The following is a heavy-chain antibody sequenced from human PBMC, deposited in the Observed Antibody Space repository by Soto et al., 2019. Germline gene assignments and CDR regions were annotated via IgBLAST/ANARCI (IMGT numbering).Heavy chain of an antibody. J-gene: IGHJ4*02. CDR3: AKGKTTGWYYFDY. CDR1: GFTFANYA. CDR2: ISASGRDT. V-gene: IGHV3-23*01. Sequence: GGSLRLSCAASGFTFANYAMSWVRQAPGKGLEWVAGISASGRDTYYADSVKDRFTISRDSSKNTLYLQMNSLRAEDTAKYFCAKGKTTGWYYFDYWGQGTRVTVSS. D-gene: IGHD6-19*01.